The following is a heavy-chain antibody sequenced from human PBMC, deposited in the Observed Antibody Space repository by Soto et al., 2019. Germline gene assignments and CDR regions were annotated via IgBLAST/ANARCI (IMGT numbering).Heavy chain of an antibody. Sequence: ASSVKVSCKASGYTFSDYWIHWVRQAPGQGLEWMARINPNTGATDSAQKFQDRVTMTRDSSINTAYMELSSLRSDDTALYYCARDGDFWIAYSSKGGFAVFPYWGHGTHVIVSS. CDR2: INPNTGAT. CDR3: ARDGDFWIAYSSKGGFAVFPY. CDR1: GYTFSDYW. J-gene: IGHJ4*01. D-gene: IGHD3-3*01. V-gene: IGHV1-2*06.